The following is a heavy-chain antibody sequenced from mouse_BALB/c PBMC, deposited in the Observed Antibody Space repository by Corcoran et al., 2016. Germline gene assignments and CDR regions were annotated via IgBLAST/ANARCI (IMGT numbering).Heavy chain of an antibody. J-gene: IGHJ2*01. CDR1: GFSLSTSGMG. V-gene: IGHV8-8*01. CDR2: IWWDDDK. Sequence: QVTLKESGPVILKPSQTLSLTCSFSGFSLSTSGMGVGWIRQPSGKVLEWLAHIWWDDDKYYNPSLKSQLTISKDTSRNQVFLKITSVDTAYTATYYCARRAYYGSSYFFDYWGQGTTLTVSS. D-gene: IGHD1-1*01. CDR3: ARRAYYGSSYFFDY.